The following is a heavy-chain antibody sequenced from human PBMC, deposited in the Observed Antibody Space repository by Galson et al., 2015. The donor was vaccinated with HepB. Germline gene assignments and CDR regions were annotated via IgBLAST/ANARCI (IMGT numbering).Heavy chain of an antibody. CDR3: ARDLKPGDIVVVPAAPSWDY. J-gene: IGHJ4*02. D-gene: IGHD2-2*01. CDR1: GFTFSSYA. V-gene: IGHV3-30-3*01. Sequence: SLRLSCAASGFTFSSYAMHWVRQAPGKGLEWVAVIPYDGSNKYYADSVKGRFTISRDNSKNTLYLQMNSLRAEDTAVYYCARDLKPGDIVVVPAAPSWDYWGQGTLVTVSS. CDR2: IPYDGSNK.